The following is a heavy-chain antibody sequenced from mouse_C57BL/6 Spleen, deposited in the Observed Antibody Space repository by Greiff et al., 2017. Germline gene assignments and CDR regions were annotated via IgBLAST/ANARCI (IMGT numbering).Heavy chain of an antibody. CDR3: ARGPYYGSSYGYFDY. J-gene: IGHJ2*01. V-gene: IGHV1-63*01. CDR1: GYTFTNYW. D-gene: IGHD1-1*01. CDR2: IYPGGGYT. Sequence: QVQLKQSGAELVRPGTSVKMSCKASGYTFTNYWIGWAKQRPGHGLEWIGDIYPGGGYTNYNEKFKGKATLTADKSSSTAYMQFSSLTSEDSAIYYCARGPYYGSSYGYFDYWGQGTTLTVSS.